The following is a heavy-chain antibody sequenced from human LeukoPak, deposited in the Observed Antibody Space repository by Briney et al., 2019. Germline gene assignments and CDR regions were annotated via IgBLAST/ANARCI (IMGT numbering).Heavy chain of an antibody. J-gene: IGHJ6*02. CDR2: IIPIFGTA. D-gene: IGHD2-2*01. CDR3: AQYCSSTSCYEQIKNYYYYYGMDV. V-gene: IGHV1-69*13. CDR1: GGTFSSYA. Sequence: ASVKVSCTASGGTFSSYAISWVRQAPGQGLEWMGGIIPIFGTANYAQKFQGRVTITADESTSTAYMELSSLRSEDTAVYYCAQYCSSTSCYEQIKNYYYYYGMDVWGQGTTVTVSS.